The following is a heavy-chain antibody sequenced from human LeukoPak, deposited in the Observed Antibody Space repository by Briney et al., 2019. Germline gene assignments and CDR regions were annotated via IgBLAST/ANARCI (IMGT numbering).Heavy chain of an antibody. CDR1: GFTFSSCG. V-gene: IGHV3-23*01. J-gene: IGHJ4*02. CDR2: ISGSGGST. D-gene: IGHD3-10*01. CDR3: SKGDLPLLCGGAFDS. Sequence: GGSLRLSCAASGFTFSSCGMSWVRQARGKGLEWVSAISGSGGSTYYADSVEGRLTISRDHSKNTLSLQMNSLRAGDASVYYWSKGDLPLLCGGAFDSWGQGILVTVSS.